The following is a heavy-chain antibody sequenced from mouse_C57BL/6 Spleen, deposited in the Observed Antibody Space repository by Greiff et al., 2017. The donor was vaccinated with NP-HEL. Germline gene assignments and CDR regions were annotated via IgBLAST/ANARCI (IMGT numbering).Heavy chain of an antibody. CDR1: GYTFTDYN. Sequence: EVKLMESGPELVKPGASVKMSCKASGYTFTDYNMHWVKQSHGKSLEWIGYINPNNGGTSYNQKFKGKATLTVNKSSSTAYMELRSLTSEDSAVYYCARWLLRFAYWGQGTLVTVSA. J-gene: IGHJ3*01. CDR2: INPNNGGT. D-gene: IGHD2-3*01. V-gene: IGHV1-22*01. CDR3: ARWLLRFAY.